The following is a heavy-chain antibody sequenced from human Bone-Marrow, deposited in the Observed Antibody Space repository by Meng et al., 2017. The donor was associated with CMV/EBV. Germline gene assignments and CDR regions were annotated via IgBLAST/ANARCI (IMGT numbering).Heavy chain of an antibody. D-gene: IGHD4-11*01. Sequence: ASVKVSCKASGYTFTSYDINWVRQATGQGLEWMGWMNPNSGNTGYAQKFQGRVTITRNTSISTAYMELSSLRSEDTAVYYCARSDDDYSPTDYWGQGTLVTVSS. CDR1: GYTFTSYD. CDR3: ARSDDDYSPTDY. V-gene: IGHV1-8*03. CDR2: MNPNSGNT. J-gene: IGHJ4*02.